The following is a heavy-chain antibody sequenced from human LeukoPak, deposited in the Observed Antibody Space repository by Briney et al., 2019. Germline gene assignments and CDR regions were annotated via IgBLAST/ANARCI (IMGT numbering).Heavy chain of an antibody. D-gene: IGHD1-26*01. J-gene: IGHJ3*02. CDR3: AKTLRELSGGAFDI. Sequence: GGSLRLSCTASGFTFSSYGMHWVRQAPGKGLEWVAFIRYDGSNKYYADSVKGRFTISRDNSKNTLYLQMNSLRAEDTAVYYCAKTLRELSGGAFDIWGQGTMVTVSS. V-gene: IGHV3-30*02. CDR1: GFTFSSYG. CDR2: IRYDGSNK.